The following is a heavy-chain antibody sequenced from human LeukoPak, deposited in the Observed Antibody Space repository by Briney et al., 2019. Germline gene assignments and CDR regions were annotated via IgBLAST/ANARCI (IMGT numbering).Heavy chain of an antibody. CDR1: GGSISSGSYY. Sequence: SETLSLTCTVSGGSISSGSYYWSWIRQPAGKGLEWIGRIYTSGSTNYNPSLKSRVTISVDTSKNQFSLKLSSVTAADTAVYYCARGDYYYYMDVWGKGTTVTVSS. V-gene: IGHV4-61*02. CDR2: IYTSGST. J-gene: IGHJ6*03. CDR3: ARGDYYYYMDV. D-gene: IGHD3-16*01.